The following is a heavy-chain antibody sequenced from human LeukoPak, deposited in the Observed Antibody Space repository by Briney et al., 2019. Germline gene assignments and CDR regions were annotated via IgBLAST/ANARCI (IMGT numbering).Heavy chain of an antibody. CDR2: ISTYNDNT. V-gene: IGHV1-18*01. Sequence: ASVKVSCKASGYTFTSYGISWVRPAPGQGLEWMGWISTYNDNTNYAQNLQGRVTMATDTSTSTAYMELRSLRSDDTAVYYCAIDYGYCSGTSCPPSFDYWGQGTLVSVSS. J-gene: IGHJ4*02. CDR1: GYTFTSYG. D-gene: IGHD2-2*03. CDR3: AIDYGYCSGTSCPPSFDY.